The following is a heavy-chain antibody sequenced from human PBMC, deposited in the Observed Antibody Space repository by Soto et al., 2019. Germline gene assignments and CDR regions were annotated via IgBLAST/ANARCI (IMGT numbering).Heavy chain of an antibody. D-gene: IGHD6-19*01. CDR1: GYTFTSYY. CDR3: ARGTWDSSGWYTFPFDY. V-gene: IGHV1-46*01. J-gene: IGHJ4*02. CDR2: INPLSGST. Sequence: QVQLVQSGAEVKKPGASVKVSCKASGYTFTSYYIHWVRQAPGQGLEWMGIINPLSGSTAYAQKFQGRVTLTRDTSTNTVSMELNSLRSEDTAVYYCARGTWDSSGWYTFPFDYWGQGTVVTVSS.